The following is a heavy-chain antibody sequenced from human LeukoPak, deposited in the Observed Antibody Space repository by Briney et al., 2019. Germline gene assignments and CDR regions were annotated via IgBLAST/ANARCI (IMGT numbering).Heavy chain of an antibody. V-gene: IGHV1-2*02. J-gene: IGHJ5*02. CDR1: GYTFTGYD. Sequence: ASVKVSCKASGYTFTGYDMHWVRQAPGQGLEWMGWINLNSGSTNYAQKFQGRVTMTRDTSTSTAYLELSRLRSDDTAVYYCARPGAVAGKSVLLDPWGQGSLVTVS. D-gene: IGHD6-19*01. CDR2: INLNSGST. CDR3: ARPGAVAGKSVLLDP.